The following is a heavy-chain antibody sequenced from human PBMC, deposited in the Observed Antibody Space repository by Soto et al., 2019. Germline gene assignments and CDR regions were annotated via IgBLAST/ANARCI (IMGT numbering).Heavy chain of an antibody. J-gene: IGHJ6*02. V-gene: IGHV3-30*03. Sequence: QVQLVESGGGVVQPGRSLRLSCAASGFTFSSYGMHWVRQAPGKGLXXXXXXXYDGSNKYYAXSVXGRFTISRDNSKXXXXXXXXXXXXXXXXXXXXXXXXXXXXXXXXXXXXXXXVWGQGTTVTVSS. CDR2: XXYDGSNK. CDR3: XXXXXXXXXXXXXXXXXXXV. CDR1: GFTFSSYG.